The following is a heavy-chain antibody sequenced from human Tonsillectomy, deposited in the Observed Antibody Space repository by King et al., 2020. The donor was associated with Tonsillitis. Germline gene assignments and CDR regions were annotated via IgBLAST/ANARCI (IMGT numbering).Heavy chain of an antibody. V-gene: IGHV3-21*01. D-gene: IGHD6-13*01. CDR3: AAGIGYSRSWYVFGHFQH. CDR2: ISSSSSYI. Sequence: VQLVESGGGLVKPGGSLRLSCAASGFTFNIYSMNWVRQAPGKGLEWVSSISSSSSYIYYADSVRGRFTISRDNAKNSLYLQMNSLRAEDTAVYYCAAGIGYSRSWYVFGHFQHWGQGTLVTVSS. CDR1: GFTFNIYS. J-gene: IGHJ1*01.